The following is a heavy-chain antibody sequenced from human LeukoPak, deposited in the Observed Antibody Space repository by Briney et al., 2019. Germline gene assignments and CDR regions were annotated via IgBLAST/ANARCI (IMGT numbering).Heavy chain of an antibody. CDR3: ARGAKYYYDSSGPIDY. V-gene: IGHV4-59*12. CDR2: VYYSGST. J-gene: IGHJ4*02. CDR1: GGSISSYY. D-gene: IGHD3-22*01. Sequence: SQTLSLTCTVSGGSISSYYWNWIRQPPGKGLEWIGSVYYSGSTNYNPSLKSRVTISVDTSKNQFSLKLSSVTAAATAVYYCARGAKYYYDSSGPIDYWGQGTLVTVSS.